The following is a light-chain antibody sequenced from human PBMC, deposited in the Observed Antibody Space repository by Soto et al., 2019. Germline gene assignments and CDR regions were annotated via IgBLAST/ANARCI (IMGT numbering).Light chain of an antibody. Sequence: PGERATLSCRASENVRPFVDWYQQKPGQAPRLLIYGASNRATDIPARFSGSGSGTDFTLTISNLEPEDFAVYYCQQHSHWPPWTFGQGTSVDIQ. CDR2: GAS. CDR3: QQHSHWPPWT. V-gene: IGKV3-11*01. CDR1: ENVRPF. J-gene: IGKJ1*01.